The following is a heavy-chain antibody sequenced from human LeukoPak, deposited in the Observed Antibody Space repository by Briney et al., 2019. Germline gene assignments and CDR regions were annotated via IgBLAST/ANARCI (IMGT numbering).Heavy chain of an antibody. D-gene: IGHD3-10*01. CDR2: ISSSSSYI. CDR3: ARGLDNYGSGSSD. Sequence: GGSLRLSCAASGFTFSRYNMNWVRQAPGKGLEWVSSISSSSSYIHYADSVKGRFTISRDNAKNSLYLQMNSPRAEDTAVYYCARGLDNYGSGSSDWGQGTLVTVSS. CDR1: GFTFSRYN. J-gene: IGHJ4*02. V-gene: IGHV3-21*01.